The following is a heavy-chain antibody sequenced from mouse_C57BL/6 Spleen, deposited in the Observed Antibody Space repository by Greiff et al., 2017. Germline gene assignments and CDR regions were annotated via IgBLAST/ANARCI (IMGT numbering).Heavy chain of an antibody. V-gene: IGHV1-53*01. J-gene: IGHJ2*01. Sequence: VQLQQPGTELVKPGASVKLSCKASGYTFTSYRMHWVKQRPGQGLEWIGNFHPNNGGTNYNEKFKSKATVTVDKSSSTAYMQLSSLTSEDCAVYYCARDTTVVASGYRGQGTTLTVSS. CDR2: FHPNNGGT. CDR3: ARDTTVVASGY. D-gene: IGHD1-1*01. CDR1: GYTFTSYR.